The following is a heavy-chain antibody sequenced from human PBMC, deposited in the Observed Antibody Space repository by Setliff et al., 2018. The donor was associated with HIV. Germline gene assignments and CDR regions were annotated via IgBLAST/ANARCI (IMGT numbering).Heavy chain of an antibody. CDR2: ASPSGGTT. Sequence: GGSLRLSCQASDLAFSSYAMSWVRQAPGKGLEWVSIASPSGGTTYYADSVKGRFTISRDNSKSTLYLQMNSLRAEDTAEYYCAKELAASGLGYFDSWGRGILVTVSS. CDR1: DLAFSSYA. J-gene: IGHJ4*02. D-gene: IGHD3-22*01. V-gene: IGHV3-23*01. CDR3: AKELAASGLGYFDS.